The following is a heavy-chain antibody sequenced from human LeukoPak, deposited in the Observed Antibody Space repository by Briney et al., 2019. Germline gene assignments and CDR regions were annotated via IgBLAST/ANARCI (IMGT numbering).Heavy chain of an antibody. CDR2: ISYDGSNR. CDR1: GFTFSSYA. CDR3: ASLILMVYATGNY. J-gene: IGHJ4*02. V-gene: IGHV3-30-3*01. Sequence: GESLRLSCAASGFTFSSYAMHWVRQAPGKGLEWVAVISYDGSNRYYADSVKGRFTISRDNSKNTLYLQMNSLRAEDTAVYYCASLILMVYATGNYWGQGTLVTVSS. D-gene: IGHD2-8*01.